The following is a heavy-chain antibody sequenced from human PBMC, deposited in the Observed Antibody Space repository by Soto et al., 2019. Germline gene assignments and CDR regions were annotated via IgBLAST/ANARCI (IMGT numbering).Heavy chain of an antibody. V-gene: IGHV4-34*01. CDR2: INHSGST. CDR1: GGSFSGYY. D-gene: IGHD1-26*01. Sequence: QVQLQQWGAGLLKPSETLSLTCAVYGGSFSGYYWSWIRQPPGKGLEWIGEINHSGSTNYNPSLKSRVTISVDTSKNQFSLELSSVTAADTAVYYCARGLPHGRVGATTRPGGDYWGQGTLVTVSS. CDR3: ARGLPHGRVGATTRPGGDY. J-gene: IGHJ4*02.